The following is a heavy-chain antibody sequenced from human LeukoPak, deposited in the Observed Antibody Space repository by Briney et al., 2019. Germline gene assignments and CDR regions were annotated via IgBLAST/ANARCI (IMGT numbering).Heavy chain of an antibody. CDR2: INPTSGDT. D-gene: IGHD5-24*01. Sequence: GASVKVPCKASGDTFTGHYIHWMRQAPGQGLELMGWINPTSGDTNYARKFHGRVTLTRDTSVGTAYVELSRLISEDTAIYYCAISIQAPSIPAFDFWGQGVQVSVS. CDR1: GDTFTGHY. J-gene: IGHJ4*02. V-gene: IGHV1-2*02. CDR3: AISIQAPSIPAFDF.